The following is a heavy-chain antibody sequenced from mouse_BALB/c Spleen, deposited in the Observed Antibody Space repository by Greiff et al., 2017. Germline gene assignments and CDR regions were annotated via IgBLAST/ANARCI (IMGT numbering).Heavy chain of an antibody. J-gene: IGHJ2*01. Sequence: VQLQQSGTVLARPGASVKMSCKASGYSFTSYWMHWVKQRPGQGLEWIGAIYPGNSDTSYNQKFKGKAKLTAVTSASTAYMELSSLTNEDSAVYYCTRPSLRGNLYYFDYWGQGTTLTVSS. CDR2: IYPGNSDT. D-gene: IGHD2-1*01. CDR1: GYSFTSYW. V-gene: IGHV1-5*01. CDR3: TRPSLRGNLYYFDY.